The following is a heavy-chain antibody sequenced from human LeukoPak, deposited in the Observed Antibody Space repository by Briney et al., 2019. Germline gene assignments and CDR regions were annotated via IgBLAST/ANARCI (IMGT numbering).Heavy chain of an antibody. D-gene: IGHD3-22*01. CDR1: GFTFSSYA. CDR3: AKPPLRYDSIYYFDY. CDR2: ISYDGSNK. Sequence: GGSLRLSCAASGFTFSSYAMHWVRQAPGKGLEWVAVISYDGSNKYYADSVKGRFTISRDNSKNTLYLQMNSLRAEDTAVYYCAKPPLRYDSIYYFDYWGQGTLVTVSS. J-gene: IGHJ4*02. V-gene: IGHV3-30-3*02.